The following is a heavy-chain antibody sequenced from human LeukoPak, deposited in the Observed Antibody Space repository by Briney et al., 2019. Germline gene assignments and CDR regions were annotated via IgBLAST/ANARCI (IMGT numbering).Heavy chain of an antibody. D-gene: IGHD6-13*01. Sequence: EASVKVSCKASGYTFSSYAMQWVRQAHGQRPECMGWINAGNGNTKYSQKFQGRVTITRDTSASTAYMELSSLRSEDTAVYYCAREAGIADDAFDMWGQGTMVTVSS. J-gene: IGHJ3*02. CDR3: AREAGIADDAFDM. V-gene: IGHV1-3*01. CDR1: GYTFSSYA. CDR2: INAGNGNT.